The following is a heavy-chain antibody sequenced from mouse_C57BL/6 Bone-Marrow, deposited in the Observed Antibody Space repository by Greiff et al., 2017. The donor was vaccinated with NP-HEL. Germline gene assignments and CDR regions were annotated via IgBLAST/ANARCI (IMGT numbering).Heavy chain of an antibody. D-gene: IGHD1-1*01. Sequence: EVQLQQSGPGMVKPSQSLSLTCTVTGYSITSGYDWHWIRHFPGNKLEWMGYISYSGSTNYNPSLKSRISITHDTSKNHFFLKLNSVTTEDTATYYCARDNYYGSSYSFDVWGTGTTVTVSS. J-gene: IGHJ1*03. V-gene: IGHV3-1*01. CDR3: ARDNYYGSSYSFDV. CDR2: ISYSGST. CDR1: GYSITSGYD.